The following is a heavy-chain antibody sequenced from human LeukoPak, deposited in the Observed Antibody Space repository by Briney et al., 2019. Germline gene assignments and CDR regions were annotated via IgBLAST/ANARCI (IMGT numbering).Heavy chain of an antibody. Sequence: GGSLRHSCAASGFTFSNVWMSWVRQVPGKGLEWVGRIRRKTDGETSAYAAPVKGRFTISRDDSKNTLFLQMNSLKTEDTAMYYCTADTPSSSSQAFDHWGQGTLVTVSS. D-gene: IGHD6-19*01. CDR2: IRRKTDGETS. V-gene: IGHV3-15*01. CDR1: GFTFSNVW. J-gene: IGHJ4*02. CDR3: TADTPSSSSQAFDH.